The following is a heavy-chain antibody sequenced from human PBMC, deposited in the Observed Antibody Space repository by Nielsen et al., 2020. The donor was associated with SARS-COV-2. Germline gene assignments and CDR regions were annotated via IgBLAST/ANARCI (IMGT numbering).Heavy chain of an antibody. CDR3: ARDLRYGDHPEYYYYYGMDV. V-gene: IGHV3-53*04. Sequence: WIRQPPGKGLEWVSVIYSGGSTYYADSVKGRFTVSRHNSKNTLHLQMNSLRAEDTAVYYCARDLRYGDHPEYYYYYGMDVWGQGTTVTVSS. J-gene: IGHJ6*02. D-gene: IGHD4-17*01. CDR2: IYSGGST.